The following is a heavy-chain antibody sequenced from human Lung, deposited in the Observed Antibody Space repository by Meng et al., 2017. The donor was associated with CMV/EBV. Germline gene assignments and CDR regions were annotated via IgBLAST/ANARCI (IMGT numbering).Heavy chain of an antibody. Sequence: ASVKVSCKADGYTFTLYYIHWVRQAPGQGLEWMGWINPNTGGTNSAQIFQGRVTMTGDTSTSTAYLELSRLTSDDTALYYCARERGLGFRGLNDALDIWGQGTXVTVSS. CDR3: ARERGLGFRGLNDALDI. J-gene: IGHJ3*02. D-gene: IGHD3/OR15-3a*01. V-gene: IGHV1-2*02. CDR1: GYTFTLYY. CDR2: INPNTGGT.